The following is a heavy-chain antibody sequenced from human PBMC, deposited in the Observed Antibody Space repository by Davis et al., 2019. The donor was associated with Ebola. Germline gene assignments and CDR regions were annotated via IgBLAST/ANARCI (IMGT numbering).Heavy chain of an antibody. J-gene: IGHJ6*02. CDR1: GFIFRNYV. CDR2: FGTGGDT. D-gene: IGHD6-6*01. Sequence: GESLKISCETSGFIFRNYVMSWVRQAPGKGLEWVSTFGTGGDTYYADSVKGRFAISRDNSKKTMYLQMNSLRAEDTAAYYCAKDNRIAARPLVGMDVWGQGTTVTVSS. V-gene: IGHV3-23*01. CDR3: AKDNRIAARPLVGMDV.